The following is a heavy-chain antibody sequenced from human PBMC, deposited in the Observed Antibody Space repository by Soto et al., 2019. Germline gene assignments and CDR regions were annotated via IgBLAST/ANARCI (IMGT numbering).Heavy chain of an antibody. CDR3: AREYDSSGYYGY. CDR1: GGTFSSYT. D-gene: IGHD3-22*01. V-gene: IGHV1-46*01. J-gene: IGHJ4*02. Sequence: ASVKVSCKASGGTFSSYTISWVRQAPGQGLEWMGIINPSGGSTSYAQKFQGRVTMTRDTSTSTVYMELSSLRSEDTAVYYCAREYDSSGYYGYWGQGTLVTVSS. CDR2: INPSGGST.